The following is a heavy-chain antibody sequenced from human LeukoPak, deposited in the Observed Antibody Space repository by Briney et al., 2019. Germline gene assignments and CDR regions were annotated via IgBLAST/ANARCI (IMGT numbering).Heavy chain of an antibody. V-gene: IGHV4-61*02. CDR2: FYTSGST. D-gene: IGHD5-24*01. CDR1: GGSINSSSYY. J-gene: IGHJ4*02. CDR3: ARGRDGYNFLNRGEYYYFDY. Sequence: SETLSLTCTVSGGSINSSSYYWSWIRQPAGKGLEWIGRFYTSGSTNYNPSLKSRVTISVDTSKNQFSLKLSSVTAADTAVYYCARGRDGYNFLNRGEYYYFDYWGQGTLVTVSS.